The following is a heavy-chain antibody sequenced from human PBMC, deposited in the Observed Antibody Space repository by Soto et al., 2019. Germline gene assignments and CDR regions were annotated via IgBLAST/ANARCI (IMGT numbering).Heavy chain of an antibody. J-gene: IGHJ6*02. V-gene: IGHV4-59*01. CDR2: IYYSGST. CDR3: AREPNYYGMDV. Sequence: SETLSLTCTVSGGSISSYYWSWIRQPPGKGLEWIGYIYYSGSTNYNPSLKSRVTISVDTSKNQFSLKLSSVTAADTAVYYCAREPNYYGMDVWGQGTTVTVS. CDR1: GGSISSYY.